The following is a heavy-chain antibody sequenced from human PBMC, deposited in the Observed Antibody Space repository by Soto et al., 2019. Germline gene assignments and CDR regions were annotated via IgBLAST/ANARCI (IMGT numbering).Heavy chain of an antibody. V-gene: IGHV1-69*13. D-gene: IGHD3-16*01. J-gene: IGHJ4*02. Sequence: SVKVSCKASGGTFSSYAISWVRQAPGQGLEWMGGIIPIFGTANYAQKFQGRVTIIADESTSTAYMELSSLRSEDTAVYYCARGAGGIPYYFDCWGQGTLVTVSS. CDR3: ARGAGGIPYYFDC. CDR2: IIPIFGTA. CDR1: GGTFSSYA.